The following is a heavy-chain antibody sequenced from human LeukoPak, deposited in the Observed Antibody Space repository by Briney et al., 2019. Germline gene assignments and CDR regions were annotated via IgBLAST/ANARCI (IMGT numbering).Heavy chain of an antibody. V-gene: IGHV1-69*01. D-gene: IGHD2-15*01. Sequence: SVKISCKASGGTFSSYAISWVRQAPGQGLEWMGGIIPIFVTANCAQKFQGRVTITADESTSTAYMELSSLRSDDTAVYYCASDTCSGGTCYSCYWGQGTLVTVSS. CDR2: IIPIFVTA. CDR1: GGTFSSYA. J-gene: IGHJ4*02. CDR3: ASDTCSGGTCYSCY.